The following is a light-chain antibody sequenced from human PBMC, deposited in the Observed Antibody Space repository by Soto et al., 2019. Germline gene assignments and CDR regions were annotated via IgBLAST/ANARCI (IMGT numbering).Light chain of an antibody. CDR1: SSNIGSNS. CDR2: NNN. J-gene: IGLJ1*01. CDR3: AAWDDSLDGPI. Sequence: QSVPTQPPSASGTPGQRVTISCSGSSSNIGSNSVNWYQQLPGTAPKLLIYNNNQRPSGVPDRFSGSKSGTSASLAISGLQSEDESDYYCAAWDDSLDGPIFGTGTKLTVL. V-gene: IGLV1-44*01.